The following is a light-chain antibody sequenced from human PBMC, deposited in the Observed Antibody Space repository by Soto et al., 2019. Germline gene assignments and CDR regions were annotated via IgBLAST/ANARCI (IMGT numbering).Light chain of an antibody. Sequence: EIVLTQSPGTLSLSPGERATLSCRASQSVSSSYLAWYQQKPGRAPRLLIYGASSRATGIPDRFSGSGSGTDFTLTISRLEPEDFAVYYCQQYGSSPVTFDQGTKVEIK. V-gene: IGKV3-20*01. CDR3: QQYGSSPVT. J-gene: IGKJ1*01. CDR1: QSVSSSY. CDR2: GAS.